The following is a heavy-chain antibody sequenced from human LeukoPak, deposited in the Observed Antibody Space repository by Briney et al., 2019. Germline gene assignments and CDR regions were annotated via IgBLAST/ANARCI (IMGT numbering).Heavy chain of an antibody. D-gene: IGHD3-16*01. CDR1: GFTFSNYG. CDR2: INPGGGT. J-gene: IGHJ4*02. V-gene: IGHV3-23*01. CDR3: AKDGLRLWGSYSDS. Sequence: GGSLRLSCVASGFTFSNYGMSWVRQAPGKGLEWVSGINPGGGTRYADSMKGRFTISRDNSKNTLYLQMSSLRAEDTALYICAKDGLRLWGSYSDSWGQGTLVTVSS.